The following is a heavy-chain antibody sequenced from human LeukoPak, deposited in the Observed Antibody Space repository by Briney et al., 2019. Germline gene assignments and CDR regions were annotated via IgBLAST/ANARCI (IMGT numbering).Heavy chain of an antibody. CDR3: ARDRIAGRWFDP. Sequence: PSETLSLTCTASGGSISSGEYYWTWIRPHPGKGLEWIGYIYYSGSTYYNPSLKSRFIISVDTSKNQFSLKLSSVTAADTAVYYCARDRIAGRWFDPWGQGTLVTVSS. J-gene: IGHJ5*02. CDR1: GGSISSGEYY. CDR2: IYYSGST. D-gene: IGHD6-13*01. V-gene: IGHV4-31*03.